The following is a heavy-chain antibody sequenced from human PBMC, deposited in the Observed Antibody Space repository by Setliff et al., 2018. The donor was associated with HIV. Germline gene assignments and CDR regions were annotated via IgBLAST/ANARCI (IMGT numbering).Heavy chain of an antibody. D-gene: IGHD3-22*01. CDR3: ARVRLTMIMMVDYFDQ. J-gene: IGHJ4*02. CDR1: GGSISGYY. CDR2: IHHSGFT. Sequence: PSETLSLTCTVSGGSISGYYWGWIRQPPGKGLQWIGSIHHSGFTYYNPFLMSRITLPVDTSKNQLSLSLTSVTAADTAVYYCARVRLTMIMMVDYFDQWGQGTLVTVSS. V-gene: IGHV4-39*07.